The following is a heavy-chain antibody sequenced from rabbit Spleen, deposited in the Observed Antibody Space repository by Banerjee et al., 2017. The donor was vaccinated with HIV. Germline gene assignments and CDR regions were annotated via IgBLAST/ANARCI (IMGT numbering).Heavy chain of an antibody. CDR3: ARDDESDNWYFNL. Sequence: QEHLKESGGGLVQPGGSLKLSCKASGFGFSSYYMNWVRQAPGKGLEWIGFIYTGNGKNYYASWAKGRFTISKSSSTTVTLQMTSLTAADTATYFCARDDESDNWYFNLWGQGTLVTVS. CDR2: IYTGNGKN. V-gene: IGHV1S45*01. J-gene: IGHJ4*01. CDR1: GFGFSSYYM. D-gene: IGHD2-1*01.